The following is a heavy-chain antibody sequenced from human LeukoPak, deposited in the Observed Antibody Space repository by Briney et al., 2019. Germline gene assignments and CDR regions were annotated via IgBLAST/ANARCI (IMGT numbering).Heavy chain of an antibody. CDR3: SRVGTGTTRDY. CDR1: RFPLRSYW. J-gene: IGHJ4*02. CDR2: LSTDWSTT. D-gene: IGHD1-14*01. V-gene: IGHV3-74*01. Sequence: GGSLTLSCTVSRFPLRSYWMHSVRQAPSKGLVWVSRLSTDWSTTSYADSVQGRFTISRDNTKNTLYLQMNSLRAEDTAIYYCSRVGTGTTRDYWGQGTLVTASS.